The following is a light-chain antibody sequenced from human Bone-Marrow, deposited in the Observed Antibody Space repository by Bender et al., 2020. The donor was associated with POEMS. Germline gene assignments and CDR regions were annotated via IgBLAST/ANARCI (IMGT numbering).Light chain of an antibody. V-gene: IGLV2-8*01. CDR1: TSDVGGYNY. J-gene: IGLJ2*01. CDR3: SSYAGISNLL. Sequence: HSALTQPASVAGSPGQSITISCTGTTSDVGGYNYVSWYQQHPGKAPKLMIYDVSERPSGVPDRFSGSKSGNTASLTVSGLQAEDEADYYCSSYAGISNLLFGGGTKLTVL. CDR2: DVS.